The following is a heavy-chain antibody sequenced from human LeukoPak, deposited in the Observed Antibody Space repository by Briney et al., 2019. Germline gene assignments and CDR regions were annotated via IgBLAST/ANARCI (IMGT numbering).Heavy chain of an antibody. V-gene: IGHV1-18*04. J-gene: IGHJ4*02. Sequence: ASVKVSCKASGCTFSNYGISWVRQAPGLGLEWMGWTSYNGNTNYAQKFQDRVTMTTDTSTTTAYMELRSLESDDTAVHYCARHSGSGWQALGYWGQGTLVTVSS. D-gene: IGHD6-19*01. CDR2: TSYNGNT. CDR1: GCTFSNYG. CDR3: ARHSGSGWQALGY.